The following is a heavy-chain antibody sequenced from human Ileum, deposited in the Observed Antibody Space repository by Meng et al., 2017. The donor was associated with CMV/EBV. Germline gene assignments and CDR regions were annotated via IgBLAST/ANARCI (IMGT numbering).Heavy chain of an antibody. CDR3: ARENGYEWYFDY. D-gene: IGHD6-13*01. CDR1: WYSVSSISAI. Sequence: QAQFHQYDPGLVKPSPTLFLTCAISWYSVSSISAIWNLIRQSPSRGLERLWKAYYRSKWYNHYAPSVKSRITVKPDTSKNQFSLQLNSVTPEDTAVYYCARENGYEWYFDYWGRGTLVTVSS. CDR2: AYYRSKWYN. V-gene: IGHV6-1*01. J-gene: IGHJ2*01.